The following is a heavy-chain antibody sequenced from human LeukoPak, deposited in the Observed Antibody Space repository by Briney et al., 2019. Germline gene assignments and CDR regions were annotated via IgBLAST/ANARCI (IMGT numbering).Heavy chain of an antibody. CDR3: AKAVAGTGSADY. J-gene: IGHJ4*02. D-gene: IGHD6-19*01. CDR2: ISGSGGST. CDR1: GFTFINYG. V-gene: IGHV3-23*01. Sequence: GGSLRLSCAASGFTFINYGMHWVRQAPGKGLEWVSAISGSGGSTYYADSVKGRFTISRDNSKNTLYLQMNSLRAEDTAVYYCAKAVAGTGSADYWGQGTLVTVSS.